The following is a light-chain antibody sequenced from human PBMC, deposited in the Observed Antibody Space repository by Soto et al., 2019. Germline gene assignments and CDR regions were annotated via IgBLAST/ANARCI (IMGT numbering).Light chain of an antibody. V-gene: IGKV3-11*01. CDR1: QSVISY. CDR2: DAS. CDR3: QHRSKWPLT. Sequence: VLTQSPATLSLSPGERATLSCRASQSVISYLAWYQQKPGQAPRLLIYDASNRATGIPARFSGSGSGTDFTLTISSLETEDFAFYYCQHRSKWPLTFGGGTKVEIK. J-gene: IGKJ4*01.